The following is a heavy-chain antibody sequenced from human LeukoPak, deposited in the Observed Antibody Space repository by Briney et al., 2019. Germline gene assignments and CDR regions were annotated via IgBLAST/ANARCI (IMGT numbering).Heavy chain of an antibody. J-gene: IGHJ3*02. CDR1: GFTFSSYS. CDR2: INSSSSYI. Sequence: GGSLRLSCAASGFTFSSYSMNWVRQAPGKGLEWVSSINSSSSYIYYADSVKGRFTISRDNAKNSLYLQMNSLRAEDTAVYYCARDSVFEDAFDIWGQGTMVTVSS. D-gene: IGHD3-10*01. V-gene: IGHV3-21*01. CDR3: ARDSVFEDAFDI.